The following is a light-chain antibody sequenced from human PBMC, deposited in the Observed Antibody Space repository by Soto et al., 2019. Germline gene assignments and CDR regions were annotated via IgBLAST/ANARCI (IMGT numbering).Light chain of an antibody. CDR1: SSDVGGYNY. CDR3: TSYTNIASLDV. CDR2: EVN. V-gene: IGLV2-14*01. Sequence: QSVLTQPASVSGSPGQSITISCTGSSSDVGGYNYVSWYQQHPGKAPKLIIYEVNNRPSGVSNRFSGSKSGSTASLTISGLQADDEADYYCTSYTNIASLDVFGTGTK. J-gene: IGLJ1*01.